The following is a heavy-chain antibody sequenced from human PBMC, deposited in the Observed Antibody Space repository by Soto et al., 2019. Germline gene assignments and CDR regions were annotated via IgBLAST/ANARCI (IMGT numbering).Heavy chain of an antibody. D-gene: IGHD5-18*01. CDR1: GGTFSSYA. CDR3: ARVPHLQLWNTRGGDY. CDR2: IIPIFGTA. Sequence: QVQLVQSGAEVKKPGSSVKVSCKASGGTFSSYAISWVRQAPGQGLEWMGGIIPIFGTANYAQKFQGRVSITXXEXTXXAYMELSSLRSEDTAVYYCARVPHLQLWNTRGGDYWGQGTLVTVSS. V-gene: IGHV1-69*05. J-gene: IGHJ4*02.